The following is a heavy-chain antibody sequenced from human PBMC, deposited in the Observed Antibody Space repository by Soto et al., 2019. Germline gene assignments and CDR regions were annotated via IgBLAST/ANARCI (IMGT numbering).Heavy chain of an antibody. CDR1: GYTFTSYG. CDR2: ISAYNGNT. CDR3: ARGGAAAADTFNWFDP. Sequence: ASVKVSCKASGYTFTSYGISWVRQAPGQGLEWMGWISAYNGNTNYAQKLQGGVTMTTDTSTSTAYMELRSLRSDDTAVYYCARGGAAAADTFNWFDPWGQGTLVTVSS. D-gene: IGHD6-13*01. J-gene: IGHJ5*02. V-gene: IGHV1-18*01.